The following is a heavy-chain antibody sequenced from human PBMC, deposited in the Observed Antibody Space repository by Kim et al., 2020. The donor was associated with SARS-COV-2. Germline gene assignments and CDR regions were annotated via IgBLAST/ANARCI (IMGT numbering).Heavy chain of an antibody. J-gene: IGHJ4*02. CDR2: SEK. Sequence: SEKYDGDSVKGRFTISRDNAKISLYLKMNSLRAEDTAVYYCARVGKVLVYWGQGTLVTVSS. CDR3: ARVGKVLVY. D-gene: IGHD2-15*01. V-gene: IGHV3-7*01.